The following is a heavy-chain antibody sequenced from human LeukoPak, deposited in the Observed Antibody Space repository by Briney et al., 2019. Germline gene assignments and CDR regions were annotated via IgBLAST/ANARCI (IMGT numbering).Heavy chain of an antibody. D-gene: IGHD6-19*01. CDR2: ISGSGGST. V-gene: IGHV3-23*01. CDR1: GFTFSSYA. Sequence: GGSLRLSCAASGFTFSSYAMSWVRQAPGKGLEGVSAISGSGGSTYYADSVKGRFTISRDNSKNTLYLQMNSLRAEDTAVYYCARGAPYSSGWYVNYWGQGTLVTVSS. J-gene: IGHJ4*02. CDR3: ARGAPYSSGWYVNY.